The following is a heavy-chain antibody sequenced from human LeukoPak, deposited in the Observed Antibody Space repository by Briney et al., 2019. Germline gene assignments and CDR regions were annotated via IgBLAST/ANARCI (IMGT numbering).Heavy chain of an antibody. V-gene: IGHV4-34*01. CDR3: ARGRSYYGSGSYAVDY. J-gene: IGHJ4*02. CDR1: GVSFSGYY. CDR2: INHSGST. D-gene: IGHD3-10*01. Sequence: WETLSLTCAAYGVSFSGYYWSWVRQPPGKGLEWVGEINHSGSTNYNPSLKCRVTISVDTSKNQFSLKLSSVTAADTAVYYCARGRSYYGSGSYAVDYWGRGTLVTVSS.